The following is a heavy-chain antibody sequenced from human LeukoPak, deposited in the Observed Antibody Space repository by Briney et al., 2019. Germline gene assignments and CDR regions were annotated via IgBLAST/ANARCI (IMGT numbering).Heavy chain of an antibody. V-gene: IGHV1-46*01. Sequence: ASVKVSCKASGYTFTSYYMHWVRQAPGQGLEWMGIINPSGGSTSYAQKFQGRVTMTRDMSTSTVYMELSSLRSEDTAVYYCARPGAYYYDSSGYYGVWGQGTPVTVSS. D-gene: IGHD3-22*01. CDR2: INPSGGST. J-gene: IGHJ4*02. CDR1: GYTFTSYY. CDR3: ARPGAYYYDSSGYYGV.